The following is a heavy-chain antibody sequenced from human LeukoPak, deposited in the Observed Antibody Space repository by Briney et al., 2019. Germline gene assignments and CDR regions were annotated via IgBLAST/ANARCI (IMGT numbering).Heavy chain of an antibody. CDR3: AGGGEAARSLHY. Sequence: GGSLRLSCAASGVTSNYFTWVRQAPGKGLEWVSVIYNGGTTYYADSVKGGFTISRDNSKSTLFVYLQMNSLRTDDTAVYYCAGGGEAARSLHYWGQGTLVTVSS. J-gene: IGHJ4*02. D-gene: IGHD6-6*01. CDR1: GVTSNY. CDR2: IYNGGTT. V-gene: IGHV3-66*02.